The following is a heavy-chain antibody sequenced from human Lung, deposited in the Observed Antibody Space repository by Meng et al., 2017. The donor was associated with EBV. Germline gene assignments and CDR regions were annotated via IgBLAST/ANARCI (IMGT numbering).Heavy chain of an antibody. V-gene: IGHV1-69*01. D-gene: IGHD3-10*01. CDR2: LIPMSGAP. CDR1: GGTFRSDA. Sequence: QVQLQQSGAEVRKPXYSVKVXCRTSGGTFRSDAVSWVRQAPGQGLEWMGGLIPMSGAPHYAQKFQDRVTIIADESTNTHSMELNKLRFEDTAMYCCASASGRGCTPDYWGQGTLVTVSS. J-gene: IGHJ4*02. CDR3: ASASGRGCTPDY.